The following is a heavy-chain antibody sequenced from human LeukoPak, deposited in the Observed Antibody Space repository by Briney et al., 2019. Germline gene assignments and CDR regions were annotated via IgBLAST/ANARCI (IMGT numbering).Heavy chain of an antibody. V-gene: IGHV3-33*06. CDR3: AKGFSTLWVSYFDD. CDR2: IWHDGRSI. D-gene: IGHD2-21*01. Sequence: PGKSLRLSCVASGFSFSTHGMHWVRQAPGKGLEWVAVIWHDGRSIYNEDSVKGRFTISRDTSENTVYLQMNSLRAEDTAVYYCAKGFSTLWVSYFDDWGQGTPVTVSS. J-gene: IGHJ4*02. CDR1: GFSFSTHG.